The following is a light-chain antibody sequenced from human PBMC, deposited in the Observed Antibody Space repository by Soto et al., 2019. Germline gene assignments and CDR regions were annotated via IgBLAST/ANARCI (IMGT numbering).Light chain of an antibody. V-gene: IGLV2-14*03. Sequence: QSALTQPASVSGSPGQSITISCTGTVSDVGGYDSVSWYQQHPGRAPKLIIYGVNNRPSGVSNRFSASKSADTASLTISGLQAEDEANYYCCSYTTSTTRVLGTGTKVT. CDR1: VSDVGGYDS. J-gene: IGLJ1*01. CDR3: CSYTTSTTRV. CDR2: GVN.